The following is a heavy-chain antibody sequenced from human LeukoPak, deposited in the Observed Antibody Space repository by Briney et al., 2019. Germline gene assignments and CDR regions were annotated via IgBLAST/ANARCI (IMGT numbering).Heavy chain of an antibody. Sequence: ASVKVSCKASGYTFTGYYMHWVRQAPGQGLEWVGWINPNSGGTNYAQKFQGRVTMTRDTSISTAYMELSRLRSDDTAVYYCARVMVRGVIIPYYWGQGTLVTVSS. CDR1: GYTFTGYY. D-gene: IGHD3-10*01. CDR3: ARVMVRGVIIPYY. V-gene: IGHV1-2*02. J-gene: IGHJ4*02. CDR2: INPNSGGT.